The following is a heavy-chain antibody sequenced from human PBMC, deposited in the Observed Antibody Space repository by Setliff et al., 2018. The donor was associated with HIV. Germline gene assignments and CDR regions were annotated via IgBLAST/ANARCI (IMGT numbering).Heavy chain of an antibody. V-gene: IGHV1-2*02. CDR3: ARDYYDSSGYIFFPGLPDY. CDR1: GYTFTNYG. CDR2: FDPEDGET. J-gene: IGHJ4*02. Sequence: GASVKVSCKASGYTFTNYGINWVRQAPGQGLEWMGGFDPEDGETIYAQKFQGRVTMTRDTSISTAYMELSRLRSDDTAVYYCARDYYDSSGYIFFPGLPDYWGQGTLVTVSS. D-gene: IGHD3-22*01.